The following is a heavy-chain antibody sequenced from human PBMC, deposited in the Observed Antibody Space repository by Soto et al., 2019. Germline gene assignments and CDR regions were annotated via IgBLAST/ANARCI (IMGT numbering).Heavy chain of an antibody. J-gene: IGHJ6*02. CDR3: ARDKDYYYGMDV. CDR2: IWYDGSNK. V-gene: IGHV3-33*01. CDR1: GFTFSSYG. Sequence: QVQLVESGGGVVQPGRSLRLSCAASGFTFSSYGMHWVRQAPGKGLEWVAVIWYDGSNKYYADSVKGRFTISRDNSKNALYLQMNSRRAEDTDVYYCARDKDYYYGMDVWGQGTTVTVSS.